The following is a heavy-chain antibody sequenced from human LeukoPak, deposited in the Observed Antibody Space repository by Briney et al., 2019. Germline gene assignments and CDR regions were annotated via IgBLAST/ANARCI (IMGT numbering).Heavy chain of an antibody. Sequence: SETLSLTCTASGGSISSYYWSWIRQPPGKGLEWIGYIYYSGSTNYNPSLKSRVTISVDTSKNQFSLKLSSVTAADTAVYYCARHGRYYGSGSPDAFDIWGQGTMVTVSS. V-gene: IGHV4-59*08. CDR3: ARHGRYYGSGSPDAFDI. CDR1: GGSISSYY. J-gene: IGHJ3*02. CDR2: IYYSGST. D-gene: IGHD3-10*01.